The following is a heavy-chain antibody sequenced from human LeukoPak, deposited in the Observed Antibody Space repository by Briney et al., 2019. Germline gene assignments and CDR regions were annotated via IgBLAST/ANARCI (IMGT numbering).Heavy chain of an antibody. Sequence: GGSLRLSCAAPGFTFSDYYMSWIRQAPGKGLEWVSYISSSGSTIYYADSVKGRFTISRDNAKNSLYLQMNSLRAEDTAVYYCASRLNGGPPPKWGQGTLVTVSS. CDR2: ISSSGSTI. CDR3: ASRLNGGPPPK. J-gene: IGHJ4*02. CDR1: GFTFSDYY. D-gene: IGHD4-23*01. V-gene: IGHV3-11*01.